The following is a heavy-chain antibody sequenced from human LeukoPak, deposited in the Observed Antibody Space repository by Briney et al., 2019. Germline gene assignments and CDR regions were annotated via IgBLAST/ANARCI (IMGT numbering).Heavy chain of an antibody. CDR2: INNSGST. D-gene: IGHD2-2*01. J-gene: IGHJ6*03. CDR1: GGSFSGYY. V-gene: IGHV4-34*01. CDR3: ARRPVVVPAATRSGYYYYMDV. Sequence: SETLSLTCAVYGGSFSGYYWSWIRQPPGKGRDWIGEINNSGSTNYNPSLKSRVTISVDTSKNQFSLKLSSVTAADTAVYYCARRPVVVPAATRSGYYYYMDVWGKGTTVTISS.